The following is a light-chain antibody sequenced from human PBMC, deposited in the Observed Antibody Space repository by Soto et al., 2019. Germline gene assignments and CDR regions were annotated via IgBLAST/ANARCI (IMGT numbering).Light chain of an antibody. CDR2: KAS. J-gene: IGKJ4*01. CDR3: QHYNTYPLT. Sequence: DIQMTQSPSTLSASVGDRVTITCRASQSISTWLAWYQQKPGKAPKLLIYKASSLEGGVPSRFGGSGSGTLFNITISSLHPDDVATYYCQHYNTYPLTFGGGTTVDIK. V-gene: IGKV1-5*03. CDR1: QSISTW.